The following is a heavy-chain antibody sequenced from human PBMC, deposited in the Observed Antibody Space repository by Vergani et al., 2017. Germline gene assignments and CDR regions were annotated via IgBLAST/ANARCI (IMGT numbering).Heavy chain of an antibody. CDR3: AKDSTPYHSSGWYAY. J-gene: IGHJ4*02. V-gene: IGHV3-30*18. CDR2: ISYDGSNK. CDR1: GFTFSSYG. Sequence: QVQLVDSGGGVVQPGRSLRLSCAASGFTFSSYGMHWVRQAPGKGLEWVAVISYDGSNKYYADSVKGRFTISRDNSKNTLYLKMNSLRAEDTAVYYCAKDSTPYHSSGWYAYWGQGTLVTVSS. D-gene: IGHD6-19*01.